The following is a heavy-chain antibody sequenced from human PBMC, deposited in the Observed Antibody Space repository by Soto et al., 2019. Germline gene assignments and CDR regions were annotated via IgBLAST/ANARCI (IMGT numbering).Heavy chain of an antibody. CDR1: GGSISSSSYY. J-gene: IGHJ6*03. Sequence: QLQLQESDPGLVKPSETLSLTCTVSGGSISSSSYYWGWIRQPPGKGLEWIGSISYSGSTYYNPSLKSRVTISVDTSKNQFSLKLSSVTAADTAVYYCARQPLYCSGGSCYPFYYDYYMDVWGKGTTVTVSS. D-gene: IGHD2-15*01. CDR3: ARQPLYCSGGSCYPFYYDYYMDV. V-gene: IGHV4-39*01. CDR2: ISYSGST.